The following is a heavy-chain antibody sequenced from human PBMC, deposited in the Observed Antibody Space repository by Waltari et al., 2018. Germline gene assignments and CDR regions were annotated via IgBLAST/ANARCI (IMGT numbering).Heavy chain of an antibody. J-gene: IGHJ4*02. CDR1: GYTFTSYD. D-gene: IGHD3-10*01. CDR2: MNPNSGNT. V-gene: IGHV1-8*02. CDR3: ARYYYGSGSYRNDY. Sequence: QVQLVQSGAEVKKPGASVKVSCKASGYTFTSYDINCVRQATGQGLEWMGWMNPNSGNTGYAQKFQGRVTMTRNTSISTAYMELSSLRSEDTAVYYCARYYYGSGSYRNDYWGQGTLVTVSS.